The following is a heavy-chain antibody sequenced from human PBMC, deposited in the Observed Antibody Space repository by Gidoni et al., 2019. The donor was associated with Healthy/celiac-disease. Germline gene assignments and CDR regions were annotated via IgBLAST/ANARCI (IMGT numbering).Heavy chain of an antibody. CDR3: ARGKIAAAGTTYYYGMDV. Sequence: QVQLQESGPGLVKPSETLSLTCTVSGGSVSSGSYYWSWIRQPPGKGLEWIGYIYYSGSTNYNPSLKSRVTISVDTSKNQFSLKLSSVTAADTAVYYCARGKIAAAGTTYYYGMDVWGQGTTVTVSS. D-gene: IGHD6-13*01. CDR2: IYYSGST. CDR1: GGSVSSGSYY. J-gene: IGHJ6*02. V-gene: IGHV4-61*01.